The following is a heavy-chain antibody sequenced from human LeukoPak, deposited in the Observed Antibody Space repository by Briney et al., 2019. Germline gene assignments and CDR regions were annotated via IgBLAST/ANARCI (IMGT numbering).Heavy chain of an antibody. D-gene: IGHD5-18*01. CDR3: AKFTWLGYSYELYYFDY. V-gene: IGHV3-23*01. CDR1: GFTFSSYA. Sequence: GGSLRLSCAASGFTFSSYAMGWVRQAPGKGLEWVSAISGSGGSTYYADSVKGRFTISRDNSKNTLYLQMNSLRAEDTAVYYCAKFTWLGYSYELYYFDYWGQGTLVTVSS. J-gene: IGHJ4*02. CDR2: ISGSGGST.